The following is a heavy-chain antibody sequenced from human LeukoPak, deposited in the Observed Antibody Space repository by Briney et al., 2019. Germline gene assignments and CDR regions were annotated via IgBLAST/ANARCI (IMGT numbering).Heavy chain of an antibody. CDR3: ARVVVGDIAAFDI. CDR1: GYTFTSYY. J-gene: IGHJ3*02. D-gene: IGHD4-17*01. Sequence: ASVKVSCKASGYTFTSYYMHWVRQAPGQGREWMGIIIPSGGSASYAQKFQGRVTMTRDTSTSTVYMELSSLRSEDTAVYYCARVVVGDIAAFDIWGQGTMVTVSS. V-gene: IGHV1-46*01. CDR2: IIPSGGSA.